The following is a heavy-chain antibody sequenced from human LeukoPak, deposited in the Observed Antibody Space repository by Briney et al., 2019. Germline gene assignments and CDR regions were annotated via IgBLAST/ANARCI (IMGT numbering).Heavy chain of an antibody. Sequence: SETLSLTCTVSGASISDYWWNWIRQPPGKALEWIGYIYYDGSTHYNPSLKGRVTISLDTSRTHFSLKLTSVTAADTAVYYCARRLCSSVTCSIAPSGNWLDPWGQGTLSPSPQ. CDR1: GASISDYW. CDR2: IYYDGST. CDR3: ARRLCSSVTCSIAPSGNWLDP. V-gene: IGHV4-59*08. J-gene: IGHJ5*02. D-gene: IGHD2-2*01.